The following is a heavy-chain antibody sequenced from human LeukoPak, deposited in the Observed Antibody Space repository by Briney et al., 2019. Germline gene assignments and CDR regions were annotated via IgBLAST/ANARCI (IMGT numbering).Heavy chain of an antibody. CDR2: ITGSDDRT. J-gene: IGHJ4*02. D-gene: IGHD3-22*01. V-gene: IGHV3-23*01. CDR3: AKGSLLGSGYHPDY. CDR1: GFTFSSAA. Sequence: PGGSLRLSCAASGFTFSSAAMTWVRQAPGKGLEWVSTITGSDDRTYYADSVKGRFTISRDYSKNTLHLQMNSLRVEDTAIYYCAKGSLLGSGYHPDYWGQGTLVTVSS.